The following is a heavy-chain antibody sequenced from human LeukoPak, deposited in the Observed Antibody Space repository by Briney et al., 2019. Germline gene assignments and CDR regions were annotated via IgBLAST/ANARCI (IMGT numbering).Heavy chain of an antibody. J-gene: IGHJ4*02. CDR3: AIWMGNNADFTGPIDY. CDR1: GFTFSSYA. Sequence: PGGSLRLSCAASGFTFSSYAMSWVRQAPGKGLEWVSAISGSGGSTYYADSVKGRFIISRDNGKNSLYLQMSSLRAEDTAVYYCAIWMGNNADFTGPIDYWGQGTLVTVSS. CDR2: ISGSGGST. D-gene: IGHD2-2*03. V-gene: IGHV3-23*01.